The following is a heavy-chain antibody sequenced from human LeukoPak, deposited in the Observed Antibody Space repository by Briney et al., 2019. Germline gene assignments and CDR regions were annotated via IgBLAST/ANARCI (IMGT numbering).Heavy chain of an antibody. J-gene: IGHJ4*02. CDR2: IYSGGNT. D-gene: IGHD3-10*01. V-gene: IGHV3-53*01. CDR3: ANLPRGDY. Sequence: GGSLRLSCAASGFTVSRNYMSWVRQAPGKGLEWVLVIYSGGNTYYADFVKGRFTISRDNSKNTLYLQINSLTAEDTAVYYCANLPRGDYWGLGTLVTVSS. CDR1: GFTVSRNY.